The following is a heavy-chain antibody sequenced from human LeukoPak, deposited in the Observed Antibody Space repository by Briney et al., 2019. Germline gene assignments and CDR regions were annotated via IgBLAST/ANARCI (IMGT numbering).Heavy chain of an antibody. CDR3: ARGRSGTVVRGYLDY. D-gene: IGHD3-10*01. CDR2: MNSNSGNT. CDR1: GYTFTNYD. V-gene: IGHV1-8*01. J-gene: IGHJ4*02. Sequence: VASVKVSCKASGYTFTNYDIMWVRQATGQGPEWMGWMNSNSGNTGYAQKFQGRVTMTRDTSINTAYMELHSLTSEDTAVYYCARGRSGTVVRGYLDYWGQGTLVTVSS.